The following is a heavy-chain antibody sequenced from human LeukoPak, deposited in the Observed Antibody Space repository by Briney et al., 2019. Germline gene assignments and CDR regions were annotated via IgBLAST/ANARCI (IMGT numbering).Heavy chain of an antibody. J-gene: IGHJ4*02. CDR1: GGSISRYY. V-gene: IGHV4-59*01. Sequence: KTSETLSLTCTVSGGSISRYYWIWIRQAPGKGLDWIGYIYYSGSSNYNPSLNGRVTISVDTSKNQFSLKLNSVTPADTAVYYCARERYYYGSGSYHDFWGQGTLVTVSS. CDR2: IYYSGSS. D-gene: IGHD3-10*01. CDR3: ARERYYYGSGSYHDF.